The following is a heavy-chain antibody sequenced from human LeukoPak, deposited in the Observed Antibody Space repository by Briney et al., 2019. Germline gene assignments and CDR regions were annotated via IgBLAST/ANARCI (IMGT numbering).Heavy chain of an antibody. CDR3: AREGYCSGGICYSTMNWFDP. J-gene: IGHJ5*02. V-gene: IGHV3-21*04. CDR2: ISSSSSYI. D-gene: IGHD2-15*01. CDR1: GFSFSSYS. Sequence: PGGSLRLSCAASGFSFSSYSMNWVRQAPGKGLEWVSSISSSSSYIYYADSVKGRFTISRDNAKNSLYLQMNSLRAEDTAVYYCAREGYCSGGICYSTMNWFDPWGQGTLVTVSS.